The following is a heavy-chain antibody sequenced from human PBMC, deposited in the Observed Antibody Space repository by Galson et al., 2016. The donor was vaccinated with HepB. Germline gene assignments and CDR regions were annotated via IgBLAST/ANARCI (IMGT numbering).Heavy chain of an antibody. CDR1: GFTFSTYA. CDR3: VKEFVATGAVVGDY. Sequence: SLRLSCAASGFTFSTYAMGWVRQAPGKGPEWVSAISNSGGITYYADSVKGRFTISRDNSKDTLYLQMNSLRVEDTALYYCVKEFVATGAVVGDYWGQGTLVSVSS. V-gene: IGHV3-23*01. D-gene: IGHD2-21*01. J-gene: IGHJ4*02. CDR2: ISNSGGIT.